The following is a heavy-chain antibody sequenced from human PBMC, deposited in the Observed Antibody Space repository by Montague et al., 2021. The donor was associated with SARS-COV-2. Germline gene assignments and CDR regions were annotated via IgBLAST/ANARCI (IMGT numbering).Heavy chain of an antibody. V-gene: IGHV4-31*03. D-gene: IGHD3-16*01. CDR2: TYDDRPI. J-gene: IGHJ1*01. CDR1: GGSISSGAYH. CDR3: AAYIIGAGGRGS. Sequence: TLSLTCTVSGGSISSGAYHWSWIRQHPGKDLEWIGRTYDDRPIYYNPSLRGRASISLDTSENRFSLTLTSVTAADTALYYCAAYIIGAGGRGSWGQGALVTVSS.